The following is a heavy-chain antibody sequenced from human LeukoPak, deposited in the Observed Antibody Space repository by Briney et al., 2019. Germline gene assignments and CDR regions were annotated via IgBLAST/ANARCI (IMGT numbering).Heavy chain of an antibody. CDR2: IIPIFGTA. V-gene: IGHV1-69*13. CDR3: ARDTCPYYYGSGSYSAPSDYYYYMDV. D-gene: IGHD3-10*01. J-gene: IGHJ6*03. Sequence: ASVKVSCKASGGTFSSYAISWVRQAPGQGLEWMGGIIPIFGTANYAQKFQGRVTITADESTSTAYMELSSLRSEDTAVYYCARDTCPYYYGSGSYSAPSDYYYYMDVWGKGTTVTISS. CDR1: GGTFSSYA.